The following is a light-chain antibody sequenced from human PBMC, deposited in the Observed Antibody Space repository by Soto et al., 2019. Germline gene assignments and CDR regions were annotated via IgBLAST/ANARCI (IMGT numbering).Light chain of an antibody. CDR1: SSDIGGYNF. CDR2: EVT. CDR3: SSYAGINMWYV. J-gene: IGLJ1*01. V-gene: IGLV2-8*01. Sequence: QSVLTQPPSASGSPGQSVTISCTGTSSDIGGYNFVSWYQHHPGKAPKLMIFEVTKRPSGVPDRFSGSKSGNTASLTVSGLQADDEADYYCSSYAGINMWYVFGTGTKLTVL.